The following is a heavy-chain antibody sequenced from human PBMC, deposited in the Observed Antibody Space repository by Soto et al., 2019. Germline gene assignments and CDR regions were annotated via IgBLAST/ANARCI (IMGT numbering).Heavy chain of an antibody. Sequence: SVKVSCKASGGTFSSYAISWVRQAPGQGLEWMGGIIPIFGTANYAQKFQGRVTITADKSTSTAYMELSSLRSEDTAVYYCARDPVAYSSCSEYWGQGTLVTVSS. CDR1: GGTFSSYA. V-gene: IGHV1-69*06. J-gene: IGHJ4*02. CDR2: IIPIFGTA. D-gene: IGHD6-19*01. CDR3: ARDPVAYSSCSEY.